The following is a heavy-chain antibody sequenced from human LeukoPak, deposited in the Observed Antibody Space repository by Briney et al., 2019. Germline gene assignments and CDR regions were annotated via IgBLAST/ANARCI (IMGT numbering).Heavy chain of an antibody. CDR3: ARERAPSWFDP. Sequence: ASVTVSCTASGYIFTTYAMHWVRQAPGQRLEWMGWINVGNGNTKYSQNFQGRVTITRDTSASTAYMELSSLRSEDTAVYYCARERAPSWFDPWGQGTLVTVSS. CDR2: INVGNGNT. CDR1: GYIFTTYA. V-gene: IGHV1-3*01. J-gene: IGHJ5*02.